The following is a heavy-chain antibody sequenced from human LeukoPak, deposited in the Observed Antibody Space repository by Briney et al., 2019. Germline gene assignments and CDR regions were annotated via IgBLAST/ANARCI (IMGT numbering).Heavy chain of an antibody. V-gene: IGHV1-18*01. Sequence: ASVKVSCKVSGYTFTSYGISWVRQAPGQGLEWMGWISPYNGHTNYAQPFQGRVTMTTDTSTSIAYMELRSLRSDDTAVYYCARDMGDIVKDYWGQGTLVTVSS. CDR2: ISPYNGHT. D-gene: IGHD2-15*01. J-gene: IGHJ4*02. CDR3: ARDMGDIVKDY. CDR1: GYTFTSYG.